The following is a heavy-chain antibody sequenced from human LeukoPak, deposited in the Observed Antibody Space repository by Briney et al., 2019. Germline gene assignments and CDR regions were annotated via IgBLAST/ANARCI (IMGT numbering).Heavy chain of an antibody. CDR2: ISAYNGNT. V-gene: IGHV1-18*04. CDR3: ARALRITISPDAFDI. Sequence: ASVKVSCKASGYTFTSFEMHWVRQAPGQGLEWMGWISAYNGNTNYAQKLQGRVTMTTDTSTSTAYMELRSLRSDDTAVYYCARALRITISPDAFDIWGQGTMVTVSS. D-gene: IGHD3-9*01. CDR1: GYTFTSFE. J-gene: IGHJ3*02.